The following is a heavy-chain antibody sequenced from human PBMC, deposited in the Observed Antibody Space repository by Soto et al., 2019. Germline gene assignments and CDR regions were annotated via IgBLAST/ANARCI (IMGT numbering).Heavy chain of an antibody. CDR2: ISGDGIST. V-gene: IGHV3-64D*08. D-gene: IGHD6-19*01. J-gene: IGHJ4*02. CDR3: VSRESSGWYCN. CDR1: GFTFSSYA. Sequence: GGSLRLSCSASGFTFSSYAMHWVRQAPGKGLEYVSSISGDGISTYYADSVKGRFTISRDNSKNSLYLQMSSLRAEDTAVYYCVSRESSGWYCNWGQGTLVTVSS.